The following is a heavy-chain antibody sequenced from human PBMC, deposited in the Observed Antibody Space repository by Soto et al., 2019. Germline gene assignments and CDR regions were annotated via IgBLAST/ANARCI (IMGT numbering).Heavy chain of an antibody. Sequence: SETLSLTCAVYGGSFSGYYWSWIRQPPGKGPEWIGEINHSGSTNYNPSLKSRVTISVDTSKNQFSLKLSSVTAADTAVYYCARYRGSGSYYFDYWGQGTLVTVSS. CDR3: ARYRGSGSYYFDY. CDR1: GGSFSGYY. J-gene: IGHJ4*02. CDR2: INHSGST. V-gene: IGHV4-34*01. D-gene: IGHD3-10*01.